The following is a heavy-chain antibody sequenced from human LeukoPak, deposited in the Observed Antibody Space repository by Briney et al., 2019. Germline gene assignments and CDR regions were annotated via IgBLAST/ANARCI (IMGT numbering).Heavy chain of an antibody. CDR3: ARGPPNWGFDY. CDR2: MSPNSGNT. Sequence: ASVKVSCKASGGTFSSYAISWVRQAPGQGLEWMGWMSPNSGNTGYAQKFQGRVSMTRDTSISTAYMELSSLSSEDTAVYSCARGPPNWGFDYWGQGTLVTASS. J-gene: IGHJ4*02. CDR1: GGTFSSYA. V-gene: IGHV1-8*02. D-gene: IGHD7-27*01.